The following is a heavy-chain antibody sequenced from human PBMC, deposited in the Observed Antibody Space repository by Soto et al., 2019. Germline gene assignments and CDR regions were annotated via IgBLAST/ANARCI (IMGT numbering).Heavy chain of an antibody. Sequence: PGESLKISCKGSGYSFTTYWIGWVRQMPGRGLEWMGIIYPGDSDTRYSPSFQGQVTISADKSISTAYLQWSSLKASDTAMYYCASNTMVRGVITYFDYWGQGTLVTVSS. CDR3: ASNTMVRGVITYFDY. V-gene: IGHV5-51*01. CDR1: GYSFTTYW. CDR2: IYPGDSDT. J-gene: IGHJ4*02. D-gene: IGHD3-10*01.